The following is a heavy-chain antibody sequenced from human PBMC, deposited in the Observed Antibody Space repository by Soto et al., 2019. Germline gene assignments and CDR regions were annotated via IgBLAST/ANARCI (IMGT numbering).Heavy chain of an antibody. CDR2: ISSSSSTI. CDR3: ARVEDIVLVPAAKVENYYYGMDF. CDR1: GFTFSSYS. Sequence: HPGGSLRLSCAASGFTFSSYSMNWVRQAPGKGLEWVSYISSSSSTIYYADSVKGRFTISRDNAKNSLYLQMNSLRDEDTAVYYCARVEDIVLVPAAKVENYYYGMDFWGQGT. J-gene: IGHJ6*02. V-gene: IGHV3-48*02. D-gene: IGHD2-2*01.